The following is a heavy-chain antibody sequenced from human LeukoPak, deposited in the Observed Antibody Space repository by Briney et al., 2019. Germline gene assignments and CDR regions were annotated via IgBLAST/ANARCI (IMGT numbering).Heavy chain of an antibody. D-gene: IGHD3-10*01. CDR1: GFTFSSYS. CDR3: ARDRLWFGEFPDAFDI. J-gene: IGHJ3*02. V-gene: IGHV3-48*01. CDR2: ISSSSSTI. Sequence: PGGSLRLSCAASGFTFSSYSMNWVRQAPGKGLEWVSYISSSSSTIYYADSVKGRFTISRDNAKNSLYLQMNSLRAEDTAVYYCARDRLWFGEFPDAFDIWGQGTMVTVSS.